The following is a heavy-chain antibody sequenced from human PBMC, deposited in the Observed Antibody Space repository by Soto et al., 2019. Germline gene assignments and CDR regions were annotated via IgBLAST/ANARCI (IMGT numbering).Heavy chain of an antibody. Sequence: ASVKVSCKASGYTFTGYYMHWVRQAPGQGLEWMGWINPNSGGTNYAQKFQGWVTMTRDTSISTAYVELSRLRSDDTAVYYCARGTAMVTSSEKYYYYYYGMDVWGQGTTVTVSS. V-gene: IGHV1-2*04. CDR3: ARGTAMVTSSEKYYYYYYGMDV. D-gene: IGHD5-18*01. CDR2: INPNSGGT. CDR1: GYTFTGYY. J-gene: IGHJ6*02.